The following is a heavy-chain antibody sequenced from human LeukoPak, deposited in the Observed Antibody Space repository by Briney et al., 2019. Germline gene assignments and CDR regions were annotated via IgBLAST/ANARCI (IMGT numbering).Heavy chain of an antibody. CDR2: IIPIFGTA. V-gene: IGHV1-69*01. Sequence: ASVKVSCKASGGTFGSYAISWVRQAPGQGLEWMGGIIPIFGTANYAQKFQGRVTITADESTSTAYMELSSLRSEDTAVYYCARQTGPVRGVSPLDYWGQGTLVTVSS. D-gene: IGHD3-10*01. J-gene: IGHJ4*02. CDR1: GGTFGSYA. CDR3: ARQTGPVRGVSPLDY.